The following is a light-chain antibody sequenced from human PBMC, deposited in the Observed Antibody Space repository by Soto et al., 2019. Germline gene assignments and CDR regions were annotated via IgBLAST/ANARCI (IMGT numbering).Light chain of an antibody. CDR2: GAS. J-gene: IGKJ4*01. Sequence: EIVLTQSPGTLSLSPGERATLSCRASQSVSSSYLAWYQQKPGQAPRLLIYGASSRATGIPDRFSGSGSGTDFTLTIRRLEPEDCAMYYCQQYGSSPPLTFGGGTKVEIK. CDR1: QSVSSSY. CDR3: QQYGSSPPLT. V-gene: IGKV3-20*01.